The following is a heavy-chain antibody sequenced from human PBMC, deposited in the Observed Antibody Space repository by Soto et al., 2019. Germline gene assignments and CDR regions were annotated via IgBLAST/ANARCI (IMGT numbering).Heavy chain of an antibody. J-gene: IGHJ5*02. V-gene: IGHV1-3*05. CDR3: ARDGLARVLIAVAGIGSDWFDP. Sequence: QVQLVQSGAEEKKPGASVKVSCKASGYSFTSYAMHWVRQAPGQRLEWMGWINAGNGNTKYSQKFQGRVTITRDTSASTAYMALSRLRSAYTAVYYCARDGLARVLIAVAGIGSDWFDPGGQGTLVTVSS. CDR2: INAGNGNT. CDR1: GYSFTSYA. D-gene: IGHD6-19*01.